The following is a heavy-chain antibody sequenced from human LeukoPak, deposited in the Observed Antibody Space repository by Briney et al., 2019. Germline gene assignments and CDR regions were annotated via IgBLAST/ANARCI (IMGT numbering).Heavy chain of an antibody. D-gene: IGHD6-13*01. CDR1: GFTFSSYA. CDR3: AKGSSSWSTFPKNGMDV. Sequence: HPGGSLRLSCAASGFTFSSYAMHWVRQAPGKGLEWVAVISYDGSNKYYADSVKGRFTISRDNSENTLYLQMNSLRAEDAAVYYCAKGSSSWSTFPKNGMDVWGQGTTVTVSS. J-gene: IGHJ6*02. V-gene: IGHV3-30-3*01. CDR2: ISYDGSNK.